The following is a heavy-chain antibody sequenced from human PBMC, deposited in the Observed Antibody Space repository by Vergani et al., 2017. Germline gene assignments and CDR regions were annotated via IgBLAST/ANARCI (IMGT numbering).Heavy chain of an antibody. Sequence: QAQLQESGPGLVKPSETLSLTCHVFGVSVTDYNCNWIRQAPGKGLEWIGSLSTTGGATHASHNPSRKSRVSISVDTSKGQFSLRLTSGNAADSAIYYWAGETHSWQRADRWGQGLLVSVSS. CDR1: GVSVTDYN. J-gene: IGHJ5*02. D-gene: IGHD6-13*01. CDR2: LSTTGGATHA. CDR3: AGETHSWQRADR. V-gene: IGHV4-59*02.